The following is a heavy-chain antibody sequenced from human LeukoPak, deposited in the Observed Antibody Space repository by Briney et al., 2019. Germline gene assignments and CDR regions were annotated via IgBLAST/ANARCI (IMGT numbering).Heavy chain of an antibody. CDR1: GGTFSSYA. CDR3: ARSRDIVVVVAALPDYYGMDV. D-gene: IGHD2-15*01. V-gene: IGHV1-69*10. J-gene: IGHJ6*02. CDR2: IIPILGIA. Sequence: SVKVSCKASGGTFSSYAISWVRQAPGQGLEWMGGIIPILGIASYAQKFQGRVTITADKSTSTAYMELSSLRSEDTAVYYCARSRDIVVVVAALPDYYGMDVWGQGTTVTVSS.